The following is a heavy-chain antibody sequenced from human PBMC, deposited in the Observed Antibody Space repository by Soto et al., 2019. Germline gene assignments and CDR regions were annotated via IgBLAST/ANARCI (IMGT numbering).Heavy chain of an antibody. CDR2: ISSSSSYI. J-gene: IGHJ4*02. CDR1: GFTFSSYS. D-gene: IGHD5-18*01. V-gene: IGHV3-21*01. CDR3: ARGYEIQLWFYY. Sequence: TGGSLRLSCAASGFTFSSYSMNWVRQAPGKGLEWVSSISSSSSYIYYADSVKGRFTISRDNAKNSLYLQMNSLRAEDTAVYYCARGYEIQLWFYYWGQGTLVTVSS.